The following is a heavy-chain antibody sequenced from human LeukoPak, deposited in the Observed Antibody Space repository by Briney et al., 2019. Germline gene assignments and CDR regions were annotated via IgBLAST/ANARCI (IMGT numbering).Heavy chain of an antibody. Sequence: ASVKVSCKASGYTFTSYAMHWVRQAPGQRLEWMGWINAGNGNTKYPQKFQGRVTITRDTSASTAYMELSSLRSEDTAVYYCARTGTAVKVGYFDYWGQGTLVTVSS. CDR1: GYTFTSYA. J-gene: IGHJ4*02. D-gene: IGHD1-1*01. CDR3: ARTGTAVKVGYFDY. V-gene: IGHV1-3*01. CDR2: INAGNGNT.